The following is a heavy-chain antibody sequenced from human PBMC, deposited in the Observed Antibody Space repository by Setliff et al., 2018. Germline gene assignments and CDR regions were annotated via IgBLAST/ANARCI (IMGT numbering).Heavy chain of an antibody. CDR2: INPDGSEK. D-gene: IGHD2-2*01. J-gene: IGHJ5*02. Sequence: PGGSLRLSCAASGFTFSNCWVSWVRQAPGKGLEWVASINPDGSEKYYVDSVKGRFTISRDKIKSTLYLQMNSLRVEDTAMYYCAKAPYASATPCWFDPWGQGTLVTVSS. CDR3: AKAPYASATPCWFDP. CDR1: GFTFSNCW. V-gene: IGHV3-7*03.